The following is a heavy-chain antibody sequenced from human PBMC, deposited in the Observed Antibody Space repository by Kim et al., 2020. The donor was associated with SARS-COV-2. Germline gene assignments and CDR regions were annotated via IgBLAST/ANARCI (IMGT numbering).Heavy chain of an antibody. CDR3: ARVGFGVTLGNGLDV. CDR2: ISHDGTER. J-gene: IGHJ6*02. CDR1: VDIIGFA. Sequence: GGSLRLSCVASVDIIGFALHWVRQAPGQRLEGVATISHDGTERYRADSLKGRYSVSRDDSQGTVYLQIDDLKREDTATYFCARVGFGVTLGNGLDVWGRGTTVIVSS. D-gene: IGHD1-26*01. V-gene: IGHV3-30*04.